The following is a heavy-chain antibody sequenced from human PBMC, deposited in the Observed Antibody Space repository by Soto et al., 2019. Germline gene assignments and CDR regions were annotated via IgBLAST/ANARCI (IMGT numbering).Heavy chain of an antibody. CDR3: ARGGDYYYGLDV. CDR1: GYTFTGHY. J-gene: IGHJ6*02. CDR2: ISAFNGQT. Sequence: GASVKVSCKASGYTFTGHYMYWVRQAPGQGLEWMGWISAFNGQTNYIQKVQGRVTLTTEASTSTAYMELRSLRSDDTAVYYCARGGDYYYGLDVWGQGTTVTVSS. D-gene: IGHD3-16*01. V-gene: IGHV1-18*04.